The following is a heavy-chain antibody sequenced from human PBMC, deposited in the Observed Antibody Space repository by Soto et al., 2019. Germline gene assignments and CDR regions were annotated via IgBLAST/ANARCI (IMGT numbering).Heavy chain of an antibody. Sequence: EVQLVESGGGLVQPGGSLRLSCAASGFTFSTYWMHWVRQALGKGLVWVSRIKSDGSITSYADSVKGRFTISRDNAKSTLYLQMNSLRADDTAVYYCTKDLNEYSSGWGDYWGQGILVTVSS. J-gene: IGHJ4*02. CDR2: IKSDGSIT. D-gene: IGHD6-19*01. V-gene: IGHV3-74*01. CDR3: TKDLNEYSSGWGDY. CDR1: GFTFSTYW.